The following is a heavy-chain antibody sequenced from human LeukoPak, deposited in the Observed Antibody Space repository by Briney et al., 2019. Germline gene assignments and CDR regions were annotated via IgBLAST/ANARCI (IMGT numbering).Heavy chain of an antibody. J-gene: IGHJ3*02. Sequence: ASVTVSCKASGYTFISYGISWVRQAPGQGLEWMGWINPNSGGTIYAQKFQGRVTMTRDTSIRTAYMELSRLKSDDTAVYYCARDTLGYCSGGSCYSRSFDIWGPGTMVTVSS. CDR3: ARDTLGYCSGGSCYSRSFDI. CDR2: INPNSGGT. CDR1: GYTFISYG. D-gene: IGHD2-15*01. V-gene: IGHV1-2*02.